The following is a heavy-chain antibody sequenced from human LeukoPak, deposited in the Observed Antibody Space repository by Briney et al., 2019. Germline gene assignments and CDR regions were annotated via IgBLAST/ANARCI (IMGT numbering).Heavy chain of an antibody. CDR3: ARDSYDSSGYQRPYDY. J-gene: IGHJ4*02. Sequence: SVKVSCKASGGTFSSYAISWVRQAPGQGLEWMGRIIPIFGTANYAQKFQGRVTITTDESTSTAYMELSSLRSEGTAVYYCARDSYDSSGYQRPYDYWGQGTLVTVSS. V-gene: IGHV1-69*05. D-gene: IGHD3-22*01. CDR1: GGTFSSYA. CDR2: IIPIFGTA.